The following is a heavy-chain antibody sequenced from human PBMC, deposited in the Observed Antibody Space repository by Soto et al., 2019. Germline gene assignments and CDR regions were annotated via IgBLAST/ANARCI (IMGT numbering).Heavy chain of an antibody. V-gene: IGHV1-18*01. CDR1: GYTFSTYG. D-gene: IGHD1-1*01. J-gene: IGHJ6*02. CDR3: VRGGILEANRPYYYYGLDV. CDR2: VSPYNGNT. Sequence: ASVKVSCKVFGYTFSTYGLSWVRQAPGQGLEWMGWVSPYNGNTYYAPGLQGRVTMTTDTSTNTAYMSLRSLRSDDTAIYYCVRGGILEANRPYYYYGLDVWGRGXPVTVYS.